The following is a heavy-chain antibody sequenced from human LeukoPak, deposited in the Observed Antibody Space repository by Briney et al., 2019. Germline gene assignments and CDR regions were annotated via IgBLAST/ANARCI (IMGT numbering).Heavy chain of an antibody. CDR1: GFSFSSYS. D-gene: IGHD4-17*01. CDR3: ARDSIYGDYVSYGMDV. Sequence: GGSLRLSCAASGFSFSSYSMNWVRQAPGKGLEWVSSISSSSSYIYYADSVKGRFTISRDNAKNSLYLQMNSLRAEDTAVYYCARDSIYGDYVSYGMDVWGQGTTVTVSS. V-gene: IGHV3-21*01. CDR2: ISSSSSYI. J-gene: IGHJ6*02.